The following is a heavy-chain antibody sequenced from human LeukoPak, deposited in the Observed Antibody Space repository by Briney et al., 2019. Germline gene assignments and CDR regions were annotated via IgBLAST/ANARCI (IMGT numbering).Heavy chain of an antibody. J-gene: IGHJ3*02. Sequence: SETLSLTCTVSGGSISSGSYYWSWIRQPAGKGLEWIGRIYTSGSTNYNPSLKSRVTISVDTSKNQFSLKPSSVTAADTAVYYCARVGWELLAFDIWGQGTMVTVSS. D-gene: IGHD1-26*01. CDR1: GGSISSGSYY. V-gene: IGHV4-61*02. CDR3: ARVGWELLAFDI. CDR2: IYTSGST.